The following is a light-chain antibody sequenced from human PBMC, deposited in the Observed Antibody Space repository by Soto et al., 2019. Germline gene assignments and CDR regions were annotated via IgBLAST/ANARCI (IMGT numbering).Light chain of an antibody. V-gene: IGKV1-5*01. CDR1: HSISSW. J-gene: IGKJ1*01. Sequence: DIPMTQSPSTLSASVGDRVTITCRASHSISSWLAWYQQKPGKAPNLLIYDASTLESGVPSRFSGSESGTEFTLNISSLQPDDFATYDCQQDNSYWTFREGTKVEIK. CDR2: DAS. CDR3: QQDNSYWT.